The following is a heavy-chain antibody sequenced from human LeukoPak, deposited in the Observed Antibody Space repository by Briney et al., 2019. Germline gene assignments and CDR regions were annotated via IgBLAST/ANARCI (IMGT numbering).Heavy chain of an antibody. Sequence: SETLSLTCTVSGGSISSSIYYWGWIRQPPGKGLEWIGSIYYSGSTYYNPSLKSRVTISVDASKNQFSLKLSSVTAADTAVYYCARRLGSSGPFDYWGQGTLVTVSS. V-gene: IGHV4-39*01. D-gene: IGHD6-19*01. CDR1: GGSISSSIYY. J-gene: IGHJ4*02. CDR2: IYYSGST. CDR3: ARRLGSSGPFDY.